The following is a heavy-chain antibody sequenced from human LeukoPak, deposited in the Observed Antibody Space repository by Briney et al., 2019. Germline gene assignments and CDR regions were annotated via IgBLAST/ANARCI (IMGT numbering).Heavy chain of an antibody. V-gene: IGHV3-30*03. CDR1: GFTFSSYW. CDR3: ARAVSGWYFDY. J-gene: IGHJ4*02. CDR2: ISYEGSNK. Sequence: PGGSLRLSCAASGFTFSSYWMSWVRQAPGKGLEWVAVISYEGSNKYYADSVKGRFTISRDNSNNTLYLQMNSLRAEDTAVYYCARAVSGWYFDYWGQGTLVTVSS. D-gene: IGHD6-19*01.